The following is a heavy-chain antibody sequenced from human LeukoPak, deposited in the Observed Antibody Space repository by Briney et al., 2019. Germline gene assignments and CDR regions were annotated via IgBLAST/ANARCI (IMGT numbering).Heavy chain of an antibody. V-gene: IGHV4-39*07. CDR2: IYYSGST. CDR1: GGSISSSSYY. Sequence: SETLSLTCTVSGGSISSSSYYWGWIRQPPGKGLEWIGSIYYSGSTYYNPSLKSRVTISVDTSKNQFSLKLSSVTAADTAVYYCAREITMPARVAFDIWGQGTMVTVSS. D-gene: IGHD3-10*01. J-gene: IGHJ3*02. CDR3: AREITMPARVAFDI.